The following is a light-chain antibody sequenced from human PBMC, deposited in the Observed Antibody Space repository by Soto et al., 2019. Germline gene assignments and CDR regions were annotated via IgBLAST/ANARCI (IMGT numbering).Light chain of an antibody. V-gene: IGKV3-11*01. CDR1: QSVSIY. J-gene: IGKJ4*01. Sequence: EIVLTQSPATLSLSPGERATLSCRASQSVSIYLAWYQQKSGQAPRLLIYDASNRATGIPARFSGSGSGTDFTLNISSLEPEDFAVYYCQQRSNWLTFGGGTKVEIK. CDR2: DAS. CDR3: QQRSNWLT.